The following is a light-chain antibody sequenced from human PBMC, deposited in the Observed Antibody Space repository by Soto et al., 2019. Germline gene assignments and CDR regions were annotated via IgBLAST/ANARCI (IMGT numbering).Light chain of an antibody. CDR3: QQYYSTPRT. CDR2: WAS. J-gene: IGKJ1*01. Sequence: DIVMTQSPDSLAVSLGERATINCKSSQSVLYSSNNKNHLAWYQQKPGQPPKLLIYWASTRESGVPDRFSGSGSGTDFTLTISSLQAGDVAVYYCQQYYSTPRTFGQGTKVEIK. V-gene: IGKV4-1*01. CDR1: QSVLYSSNNKNH.